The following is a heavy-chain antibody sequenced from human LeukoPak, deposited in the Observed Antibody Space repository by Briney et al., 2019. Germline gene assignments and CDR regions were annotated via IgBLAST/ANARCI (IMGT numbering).Heavy chain of an antibody. V-gene: IGHV1-24*01. CDR1: GYTLTELS. Sequence: GASVKVSCKVSGYTLTELSMHWVRQAPGKGLEWMGGFDPEDGETIYAQKFQGRVTMIEDTSTDTAYMELSSLRSEDTAVYYCATVDVLRFLEWLRRGAFDIWGQGTMVTVSS. D-gene: IGHD3-3*01. CDR3: ATVDVLRFLEWLRRGAFDI. CDR2: FDPEDGET. J-gene: IGHJ3*02.